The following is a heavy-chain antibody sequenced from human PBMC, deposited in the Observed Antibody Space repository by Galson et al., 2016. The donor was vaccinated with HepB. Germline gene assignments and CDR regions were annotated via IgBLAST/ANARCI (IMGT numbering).Heavy chain of an antibody. CDR1: GGSISSYY. CDR3: ARDMGRHVGFDY. V-gene: IGHV4-59*01. Sequence: ATLSLTCPVPGGSISSYYWCWIRQSPRKGLEWIGYIYYTGPTNYNPSLKSRVTISVDKSNNEFSLKLISVTAADSAVYYCARDMGRHVGFDYWGQGTVVTVSA. CDR2: IYYTGPT. J-gene: IGHJ4*02. D-gene: IGHD3-10*01.